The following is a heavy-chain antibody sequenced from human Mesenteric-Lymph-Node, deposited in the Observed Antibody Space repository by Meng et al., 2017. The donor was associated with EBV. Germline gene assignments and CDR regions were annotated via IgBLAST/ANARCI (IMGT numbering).Heavy chain of an antibody. CDR2: INYSGST. D-gene: IGHD4-17*01. CDR3: ASLTVTNGFDVDY. CDR1: GGSTSSYS. J-gene: IGHJ4*02. Sequence: QVQLRESGPGLVKPSETLSLTCTVSGGSTSSYSWSWIRQPPEKGLEWIGYINYSGSTNYNPSLESRVTISVGTSKNQISLKLRSVTAADTAVYYCASLTVTNGFDVDYWGQGTLVTVSS. V-gene: IGHV4-59*01.